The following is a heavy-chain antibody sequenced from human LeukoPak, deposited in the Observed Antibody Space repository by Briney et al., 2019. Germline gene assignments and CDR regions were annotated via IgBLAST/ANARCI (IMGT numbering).Heavy chain of an antibody. V-gene: IGHV1-69*04. CDR3: ARDPKNYCSGGSFYMRDY. J-gene: IGHJ4*02. CDR2: IIPIVGIP. Sequence: GSSVKVSCKAAGGTFSSYAFSWVRQAPGQGLEWMGRIIPIVGIPNYAQKFQGRVTITADRSTSTAYMELSSLRSEDTAVYYCARDPKNYCSGGSFYMRDYWGQGALVTVSS. D-gene: IGHD2-15*01. CDR1: GGTFSSYA.